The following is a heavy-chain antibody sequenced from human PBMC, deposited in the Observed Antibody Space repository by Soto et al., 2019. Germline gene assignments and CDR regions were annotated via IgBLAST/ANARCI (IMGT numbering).Heavy chain of an antibody. D-gene: IGHD1-7*01. V-gene: IGHV1-46*03. CDR3: ARDRSKTGTTLNY. CDR2: INPSGGST. J-gene: IGHJ4*02. CDR1: GYTFTSYG. Sequence: ASVKVSCKASGYTFTSYGISWVRQAPGQGLEWMGIINPSGGSTSYAQKFQGRVTMTRDTSTSTVYMELSSLRSEDTAVYYCARDRSKTGTTLNYWGQGTLVTVSS.